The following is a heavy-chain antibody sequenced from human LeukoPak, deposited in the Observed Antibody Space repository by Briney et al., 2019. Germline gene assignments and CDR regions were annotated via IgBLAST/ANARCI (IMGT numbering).Heavy chain of an antibody. Sequence: ASVKVSCKASGGTFSSYAISWVRQAPGQGLEWMGGIIPIFGTANYAQKLQGRVTITADESTSTAYMELSSPRSEDTAVYYCARNQDYCSSTSCGGWFDPWGQGTLVTVSS. D-gene: IGHD2-2*01. V-gene: IGHV1-69*13. CDR1: GGTFSSYA. CDR3: ARNQDYCSSTSCGGWFDP. J-gene: IGHJ5*02. CDR2: IIPIFGTA.